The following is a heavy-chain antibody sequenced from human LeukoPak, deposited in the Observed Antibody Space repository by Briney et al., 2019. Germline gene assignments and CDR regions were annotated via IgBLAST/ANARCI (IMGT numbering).Heavy chain of an antibody. Sequence: GASVKVSCKASGYTFTGYYMHWVRQAPGQGLEWMGWINPNSGGTNYAQKFQGRVTMTRDTSISTAYMELSRLRSDDTAVYYCARDLSGYSSGWYRSWFGPWGQGTLVTVSS. CDR1: GYTFTGYY. CDR2: INPNSGGT. J-gene: IGHJ5*02. D-gene: IGHD6-19*01. CDR3: ARDLSGYSSGWYRSWFGP. V-gene: IGHV1-2*02.